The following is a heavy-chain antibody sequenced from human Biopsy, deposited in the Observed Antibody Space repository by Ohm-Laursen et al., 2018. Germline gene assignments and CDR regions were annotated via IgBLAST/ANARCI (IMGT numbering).Heavy chain of an antibody. CDR2: INQAGTT. CDR3: AKHGSGWTGDDAFHI. CDR1: GKTFSDYQ. V-gene: IGHV4-34*08. J-gene: IGHJ3*02. Sequence: ILSLTCTVFGKTFSDYQWSWIRQPPGKGLEWIGQINQAGTTNYNPSLKSRVSISADASKYEFSLRLTSVTAADTAVYYCAKHGSGWTGDDAFHIWGQGTMVTVSS. D-gene: IGHD6-19*01.